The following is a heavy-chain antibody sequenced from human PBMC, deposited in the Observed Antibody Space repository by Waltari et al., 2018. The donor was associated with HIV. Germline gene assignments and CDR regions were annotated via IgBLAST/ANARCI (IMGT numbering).Heavy chain of an antibody. Sequence: EVQLVESGGRVVRPGGSLRLSCAASGFLFDDYGMIWVRQAPGKGLEWISGSDWSGDTTLYGDSVKGRFTISRDNAKSSLYLQMNSLGVEDTARYYGARDGNVLSGGYNWFDPWGQGTLVIVSS. J-gene: IGHJ5*02. CDR2: SDWSGDTT. CDR1: GFLFDDYG. V-gene: IGHV3-20*04. CDR3: ARDGNVLSGGYNWFDP. D-gene: IGHD1-1*01.